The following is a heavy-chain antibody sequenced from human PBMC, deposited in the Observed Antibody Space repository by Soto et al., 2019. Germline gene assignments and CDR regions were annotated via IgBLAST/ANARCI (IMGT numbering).Heavy chain of an antibody. D-gene: IGHD1-26*01. CDR3: ARANEWEPLNWFDP. CDR1: GFTFSSYA. CDR2: ISYDGSNK. Sequence: GGSLRLSCAASGFTFSSYAMHWVRQAPGKGLEWVAVISYDGSNKYYADSVKGRLTISRYNSKNTLYLQMNSLGAEDTAVHYCARANEWEPLNWFDPWGQGTQVTVSS. V-gene: IGHV3-30-3*01. J-gene: IGHJ5*02.